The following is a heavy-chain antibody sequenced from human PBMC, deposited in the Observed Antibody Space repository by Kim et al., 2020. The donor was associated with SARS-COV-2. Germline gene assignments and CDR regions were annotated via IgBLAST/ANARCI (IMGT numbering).Heavy chain of an antibody. J-gene: IGHJ4*02. V-gene: IGHV4-39*01. CDR3: ARHPSMVGATSSVHFDY. Sequence: PSFKTRVAISVETSKNQFSLKLSSVTAADMAIYYCARHPSMVGATSSVHFDYWGQGTMVTVSS. D-gene: IGHD1-26*01.